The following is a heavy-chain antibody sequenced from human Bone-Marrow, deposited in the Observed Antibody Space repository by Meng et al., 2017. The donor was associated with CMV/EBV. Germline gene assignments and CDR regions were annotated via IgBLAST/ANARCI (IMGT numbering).Heavy chain of an antibody. CDR2: INYSGTT. CDR1: YY. Sequence: YYWSWIRQHPGKGLEWIGYINYSGTTFYNPSLKSRVTMSVETSKNQFSLKLSSVTAADTAVYYCARRMYYDILTGYYDCTWFDPWGQGTLVTVSS. V-gene: IGHV4-31*02. D-gene: IGHD3-9*01. CDR3: ARRMYYDILTGYYDCTWFDP. J-gene: IGHJ5*02.